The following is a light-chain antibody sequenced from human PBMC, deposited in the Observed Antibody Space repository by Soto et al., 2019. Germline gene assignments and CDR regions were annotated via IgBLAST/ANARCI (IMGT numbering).Light chain of an antibody. J-gene: IGKJ5*01. CDR2: DAS. CDR1: QSISSY. CDR3: QQRSDWPPIT. Sequence: EIVLTQSPDTLSLSPGDRATLSCRASQSISSYWAWYQQKPAQSPRLLINDASTRATGIPARFSGSGSGTDFTLTISSLEPEDFAVYYCQQRSDWPPITFGQGTRLEIK. V-gene: IGKV3-11*01.